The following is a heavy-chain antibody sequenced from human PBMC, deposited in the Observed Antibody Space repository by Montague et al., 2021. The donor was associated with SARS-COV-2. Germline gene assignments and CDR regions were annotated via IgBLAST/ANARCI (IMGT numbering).Heavy chain of an antibody. CDR2: IYWDGDQ. D-gene: IGHD3-3*01. Sequence: VKPTQTLTLTCTFSGFSLNTSGVAVAWIRQPPGKALEWLALIYWDGDQRYSPSLKTRLTITKDTSKNRVVLTMTNLDPVDTATYYCARRYDFYRAEAFDVWGQGTMLTVSS. CDR1: GFSLNTSGVA. J-gene: IGHJ3*01. CDR3: ARRYDFYRAEAFDV. V-gene: IGHV2-5*02.